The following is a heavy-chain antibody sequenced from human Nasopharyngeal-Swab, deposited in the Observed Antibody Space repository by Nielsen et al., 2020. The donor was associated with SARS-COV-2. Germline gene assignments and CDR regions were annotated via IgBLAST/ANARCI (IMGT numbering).Heavy chain of an antibody. J-gene: IGHJ6*03. CDR3: AGGVSESVPAPFLGLGPCYYYDYMDV. Sequence: MRQSPGKGPEWIAETTHSGSTNYNPSLKSRVTLSVDTSMNQVSLEVSSVTAADTAVYYCAGGVSESVPAPFLGLGPCYYYDYMDVWGKGTTVTVSS. V-gene: IGHV4-34*01. CDR2: TTHSGST. D-gene: IGHD5/OR15-5a*01.